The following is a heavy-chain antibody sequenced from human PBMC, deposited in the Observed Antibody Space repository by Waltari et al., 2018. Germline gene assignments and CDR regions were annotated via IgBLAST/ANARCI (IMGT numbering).Heavy chain of an antibody. Sequence: EVQLVETGGGLVQPGGSVRVSCAASGFTFGNKWMTWVRQAPGKGLEWVANINQDGSEKYSVESVKGRFTISRDNAKNSLYLQLNSLRADDTAVYYCTRGGGDSSWYWRNWGQGTLVTVSS. D-gene: IGHD6-13*01. CDR3: TRGGGDSSWYWRN. CDR2: INQDGSEK. CDR1: GFTFGNKW. V-gene: IGHV3-7*01. J-gene: IGHJ4*02.